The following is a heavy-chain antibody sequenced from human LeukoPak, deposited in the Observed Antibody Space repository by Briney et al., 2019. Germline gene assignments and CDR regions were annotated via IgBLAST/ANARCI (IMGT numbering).Heavy chain of an antibody. CDR1: GFTFNTYT. J-gene: IGHJ4*02. CDR2: ISGSSGII. V-gene: IGHV3-48*01. D-gene: IGHD3-22*01. Sequence: GGSLRLSCAASGFTFNTYTMNWVRQAPGKGLEWVSYISGSSGIIDYADSVRGRFTISRDNAKNSPYLQMNSLRAEDTAVYYCAREIVVAPYYFDYWGQGTLVTVSS. CDR3: AREIVVAPYYFDY.